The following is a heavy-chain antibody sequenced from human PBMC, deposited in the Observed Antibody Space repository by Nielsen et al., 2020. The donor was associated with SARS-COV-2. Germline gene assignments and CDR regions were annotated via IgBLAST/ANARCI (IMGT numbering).Heavy chain of an antibody. CDR1: GFSFSSHA. V-gene: IGHV3-30-3*01. D-gene: IGHD4-17*01. Sequence: GESLKISCVGSGFSFSSHAMHWVRQAPGKGLEWMTIISYDGSNKYYADSVKGRFTISRDNSKNTLYLQMNSLRAEDTAVYYCARDLAYGDYADYWGQGTLVTVSS. CDR3: ARDLAYGDYADY. CDR2: ISYDGSNK. J-gene: IGHJ4*02.